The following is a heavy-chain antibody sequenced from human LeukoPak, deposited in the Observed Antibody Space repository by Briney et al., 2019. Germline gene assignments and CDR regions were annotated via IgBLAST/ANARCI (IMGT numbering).Heavy chain of an antibody. CDR3: ARDYGGNSGAFDI. J-gene: IGHJ3*02. CDR2: ISYDGSNK. D-gene: IGHD4-23*01. V-gene: IGHV3-30*03. Sequence: GGSLRLSCAASGFIFSSYGMHWVRQAPGKGLEWVAVISYDGSNKYYADSVKGRFTISRDKSKNTLYLQMNSLRPEDTAVHYCARDYGGNSGAFDIWGQGTMVTVSS. CDR1: GFIFSSYG.